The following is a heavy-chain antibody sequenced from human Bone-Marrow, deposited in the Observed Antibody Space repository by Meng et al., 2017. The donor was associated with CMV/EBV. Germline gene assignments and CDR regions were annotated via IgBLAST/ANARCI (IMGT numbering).Heavy chain of an antibody. CDR3: ARGRGLGDY. J-gene: IGHJ4*02. V-gene: IGHV4-34*01. Sequence: SETLSLTCDIHGGSLSDHYWNWIRQSPGKGLEWIGEINHSGSTNYNPSPKSRVTISVDTSKKQISLKLSSVTAADTAVYYCARGRGLGDYWGQGTLVTVSS. CDR2: INHSGST. CDR1: GGSLSDHY. D-gene: IGHD3-16*01.